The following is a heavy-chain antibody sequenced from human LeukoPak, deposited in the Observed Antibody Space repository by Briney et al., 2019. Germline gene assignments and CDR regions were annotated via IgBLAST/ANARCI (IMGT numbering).Heavy chain of an antibody. CDR2: INPNSGGT. CDR1: GYTFTGYY. D-gene: IGHD1-26*01. J-gene: IGHJ4*02. V-gene: IGHV1-2*02. CDR3: ARGEIIVGATNDY. Sequence: GASVKVSCKASGYTFTGYYMHWVRQAPGQGLEWMGWINPNSGGTNYAQKFQGRVTMTRDTSISTAYMELSRLRSDDTAVYYCARGEIIVGATNDYWGQGTLVTVSS.